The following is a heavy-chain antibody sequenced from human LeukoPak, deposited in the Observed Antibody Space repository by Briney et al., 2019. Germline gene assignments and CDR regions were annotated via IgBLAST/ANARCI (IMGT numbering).Heavy chain of an antibody. Sequence: GESLKISCKGSGYSFTSYWIGWVRQMPGKGLEWMGIIYPGDSDTRYSPSFQGQVTISADKSISTAYLQWSSLKASDTAMYYCARLPDIVVVPAAGNNWFDPWGQGTLVTVSS. CDR2: IYPGDSDT. J-gene: IGHJ5*02. CDR1: GYSFTSYW. CDR3: ARLPDIVVVPAAGNNWFDP. D-gene: IGHD2-2*01. V-gene: IGHV5-51*01.